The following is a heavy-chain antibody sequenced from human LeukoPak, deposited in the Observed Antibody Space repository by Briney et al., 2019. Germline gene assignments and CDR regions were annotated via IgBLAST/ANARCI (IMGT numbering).Heavy chain of an antibody. J-gene: IGHJ4*02. D-gene: IGHD3-16*02. CDR1: GGSISSYY. V-gene: IGHV4-59*01. CDR2: IYYSGST. Sequence: SETLSLTCTVSGGSISSYYWSWIRQPPGKGLEWIGYIYYSGSTNYNPSLKSRVTISVDTSKNQFSLKLSSVTAADNAVYYCARASMITFGGVITYYFDYWGQGTLVTVSS. CDR3: ARASMITFGGVITYYFDY.